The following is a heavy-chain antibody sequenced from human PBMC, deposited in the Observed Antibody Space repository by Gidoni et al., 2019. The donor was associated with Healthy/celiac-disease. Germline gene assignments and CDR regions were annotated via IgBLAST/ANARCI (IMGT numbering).Heavy chain of an antibody. CDR3: AREKLRFLEWLLYPMDV. V-gene: IGHV3-21*01. CDR2: ISSSSCYM. D-gene: IGHD3-3*01. CDR1: GFTFSRYS. J-gene: IGHJ6*02. Sequence: EVQLVESGGGLVKPGGSLRLSCAASGFTFSRYSMNWVRQAPGKGLEWVSSISSSSCYMYYADSVKGRFTISRDNAKNSLYLQMNSLRAEDTAVYYCAREKLRFLEWLLYPMDVWGQGTTVTVSS.